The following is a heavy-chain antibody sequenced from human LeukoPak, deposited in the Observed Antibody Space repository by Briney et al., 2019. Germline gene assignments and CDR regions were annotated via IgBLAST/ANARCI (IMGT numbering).Heavy chain of an antibody. J-gene: IGHJ4*02. Sequence: ASVKVSCKASGYTFTSYGISWVRQAPGQGLEWMGRIIPILGIANYAQKFQGRVTITADKSTSTAYMELSSLRSEDTAVYYCAGNSGYNYYFDYWGQGTLVTVSS. CDR1: GYTFTSYG. V-gene: IGHV1-69*04. D-gene: IGHD5-12*01. CDR3: AGNSGYNYYFDY. CDR2: IIPILGIA.